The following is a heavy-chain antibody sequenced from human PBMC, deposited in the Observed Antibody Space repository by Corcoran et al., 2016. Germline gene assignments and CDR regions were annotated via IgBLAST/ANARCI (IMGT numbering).Heavy chain of an antibody. CDR2: ISSSSSTI. D-gene: IGHD3-3*01. Sequence: EVQLVESGGGLVQPGGSLRLSCAASGFTFSSYSMNWVRQAPGKGLEWVSYISSSSSTIYYADSVKGRFTISRDNAKNSLYLQMNSLRDEDTAVYYWARALYYDFGSGYSYYYGMDVWGQGTTVTVSS. V-gene: IGHV3-48*02. J-gene: IGHJ6*02. CDR1: GFTFSSYS. CDR3: ARALYYDFGSGYSYYYGMDV.